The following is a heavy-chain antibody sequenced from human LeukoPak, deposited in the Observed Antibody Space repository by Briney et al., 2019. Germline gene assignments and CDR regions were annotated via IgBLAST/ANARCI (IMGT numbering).Heavy chain of an antibody. CDR1: GFTFSNYG. D-gene: IGHD2-2*01. CDR2: ISSDGSNK. CDR3: AKDWLYCSSTSCPTPYYYYGMDV. V-gene: IGHV3-30*18. Sequence: PGGSLRLSCAASGFTFSNYGMHWVRQAPGKGLEWMAVISSDGSNKYYADSVKGRFTISRDNSKNTLYLQMNSLRAEDTAVYYCAKDWLYCSSTSCPTPYYYYGMDVWGQGTTVTVSS. J-gene: IGHJ6*02.